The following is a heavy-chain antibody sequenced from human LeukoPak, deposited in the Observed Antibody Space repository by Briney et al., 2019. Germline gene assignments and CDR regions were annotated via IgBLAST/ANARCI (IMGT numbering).Heavy chain of an antibody. CDR1: GGSISSYY. J-gene: IGHJ4*02. CDR3: ARRREWLQFRYDY. D-gene: IGHD5-24*01. CDR2: ISTSGST. V-gene: IGHV4-4*07. Sequence: PSETLSLTCTVSGGSISSYYWSWIRQPAGKGLESIGHISTSGSTNYNPSLKSRVTMSVDTSKNQFSLKLSSVTAADTAVYYCARRREWLQFRYDYWGQGTLVTVSS.